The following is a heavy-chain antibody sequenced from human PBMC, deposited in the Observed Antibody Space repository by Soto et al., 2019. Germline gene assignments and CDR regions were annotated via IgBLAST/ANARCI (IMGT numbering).Heavy chain of an antibody. D-gene: IGHD3-16*02. CDR1: GGSISSSSYY. V-gene: IGHV4-39*01. CDR3: ARQRRYDYVWGGYRYTTFDD. J-gene: IGHJ4*02. CDR2: IYYSGST. Sequence: SETLSLTCTVSGGSISSSSYYWGWIRQPPGKGLEWIGSIYYSGSTYYNPSLKSRVTISVDTSKNQFSLKLSSVTAADTAVYYCARQRRYDYVWGGYRYTTFDDWGQGTLVTVSS.